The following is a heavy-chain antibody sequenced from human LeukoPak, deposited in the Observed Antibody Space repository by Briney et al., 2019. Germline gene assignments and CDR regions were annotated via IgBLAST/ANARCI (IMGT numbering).Heavy chain of an antibody. CDR2: ISYDGSNK. D-gene: IGHD2-2*01. CDR3: AKDIRDIVVVPAAVDY. Sequence: PGGSLRLSCAASGFTFSSYGMHWVRQAPGKGLEWVAVISYDGSNKYYADSVKGRFTISRDNSKNTLYLQMNSLRAENTAVYYCAKDIRDIVVVPAAVDYWGQGTLVTVFS. J-gene: IGHJ4*02. CDR1: GFTFSSYG. V-gene: IGHV3-30*18.